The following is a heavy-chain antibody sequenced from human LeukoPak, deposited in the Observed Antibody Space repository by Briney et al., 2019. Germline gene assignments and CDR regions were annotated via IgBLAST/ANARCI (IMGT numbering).Heavy chain of an antibody. CDR1: GFTFSSYA. J-gene: IGHJ4*02. CDR3: AKAAYYDFWSGYSIDY. CDR2: ISGSGGST. Sequence: GGSLRLSCAASGFTFSSYAMSWVRQAPGKGLEWVSAISGSGGSTYYADSVKGRFTISRDNSKNTLYLQMNSLRAEDTAVYYCAKAAYYDFWSGYSIDYWGQGTLVTVSS. V-gene: IGHV3-23*01. D-gene: IGHD3-3*01.